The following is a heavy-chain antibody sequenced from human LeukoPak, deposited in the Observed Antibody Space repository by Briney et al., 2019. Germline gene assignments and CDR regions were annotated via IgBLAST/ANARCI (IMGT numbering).Heavy chain of an antibody. Sequence: GGSLRLSCAASGFTFGSYWMSWVRQAPGKGLEWVANIKQDGSEKYYVDSVKGRFTISRDNAKNSLYLQMNSLRAEDTAVYYCARAGDYYDSTYYFDYWGQGTLVTVSS. V-gene: IGHV3-7*04. CDR1: GFTFGSYW. CDR3: ARAGDYYDSTYYFDY. D-gene: IGHD3-22*01. CDR2: IKQDGSEK. J-gene: IGHJ4*02.